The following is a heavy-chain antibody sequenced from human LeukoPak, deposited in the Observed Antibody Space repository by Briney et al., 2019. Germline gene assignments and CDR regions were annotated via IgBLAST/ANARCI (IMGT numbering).Heavy chain of an antibody. J-gene: IGHJ3*02. Sequence: PGGSLRLSRAASRFTFSSYAMSWVRQAPGKGLEWVSVISTSGANTYYADSVKGRFTISRDNSKNTLYLQMDSLRAEDTAVYYCAKSSGGTCLTTDAFDIWGQGTMVTVSS. CDR1: RFTFSSYA. CDR3: AKSSGGTCLTTDAFDI. D-gene: IGHD2-15*01. V-gene: IGHV3-23*01. CDR2: ISTSGANT.